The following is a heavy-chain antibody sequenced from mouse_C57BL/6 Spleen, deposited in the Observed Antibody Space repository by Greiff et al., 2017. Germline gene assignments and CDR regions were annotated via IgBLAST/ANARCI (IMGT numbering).Heavy chain of an antibody. CDR2: IYPRSGNT. Sequence: QVQLKQSGAELARPGASVKLSCKASGYTFTSYGISWVKQRTGQGLEWIGEIYPRSGNTYYNEKFKGKATLTADKSSSTAYMELRSLTSEDSAVYFCATGYYYELGAMDYGGQGTSVTVSS. J-gene: IGHJ4*01. D-gene: IGHD1-1*01. CDR3: ATGYYYELGAMDY. V-gene: IGHV1-81*01. CDR1: GYTFTSYG.